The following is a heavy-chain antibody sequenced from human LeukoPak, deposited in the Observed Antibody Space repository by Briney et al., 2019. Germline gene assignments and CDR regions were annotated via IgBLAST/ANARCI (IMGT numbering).Heavy chain of an antibody. D-gene: IGHD5-24*01. CDR2: VDPEDGET. J-gene: IGHJ4*02. CDR3: ATGPGRWLQFSP. V-gene: IGHV1-69-2*01. Sequence: GASVKVSCKASGYTFTDYYMHWVQQAPGKGLEWMGRVDPEDGETIYAEKFQGRVTITADTSTDTAYMELSSLRSEDTAVYYCATGPGRWLQFSPRGQGTQVTVSS. CDR1: GYTFTDYY.